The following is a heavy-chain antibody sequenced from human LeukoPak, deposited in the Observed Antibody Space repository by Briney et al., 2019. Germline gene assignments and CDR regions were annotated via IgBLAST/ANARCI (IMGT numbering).Heavy chain of an antibody. CDR3: ARDYGDNGASDP. CDR1: GGTFSSYA. D-gene: IGHD4-17*01. Sequence: GASVKVSCKASGGTFSSYAISWVRQAPGQGLEWMGWINPNNGDTNYAQKFQGRVTMTRDTSISTAYMELSRLRSDDTAVYYCARDYGDNGASDPWGQGTLVTVSS. CDR2: INPNNGDT. J-gene: IGHJ5*02. V-gene: IGHV1-2*02.